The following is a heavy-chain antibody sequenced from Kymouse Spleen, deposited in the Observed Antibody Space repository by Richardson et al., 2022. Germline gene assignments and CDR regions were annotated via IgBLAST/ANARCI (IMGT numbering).Heavy chain of an antibody. J-gene: IGHJ3*02. D-gene: IGHD3-3*01. V-gene: IGHV4-4*02. CDR3: ARDPLRFLEWPHDAFDI. Sequence: QVQLQESGPGLVKPSGTLSLTCAVSGGSISSSNWWSWVRQPPGKGLEWIGEIYHSGSTNYNPSLKSRVTISVDKSKNQFSLKLSSVTAADTAVYYCARDPLRFLEWPHDAFDIWGQGTMVTVSS. CDR1: GGSISSSNW. CDR2: IYHSGST.